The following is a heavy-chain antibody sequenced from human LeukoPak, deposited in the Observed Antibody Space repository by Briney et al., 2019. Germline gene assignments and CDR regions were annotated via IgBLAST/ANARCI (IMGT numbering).Heavy chain of an antibody. J-gene: IGHJ4*02. CDR3: ARSTLGIEFDY. V-gene: IGHV1-18*01. CDR1: GYSFTNYG. CDR2: ISAYNDNA. Sequence: SVKVSCKASGYSFTNYGISWVRQAPGQGLEWMGWISAYNDNAHYAQGLEGRVTMTSETSTRTAYMELRSLRSDNTAVYYCARSTLGIEFDYWGQGSLVTVSS. D-gene: IGHD7-27*01.